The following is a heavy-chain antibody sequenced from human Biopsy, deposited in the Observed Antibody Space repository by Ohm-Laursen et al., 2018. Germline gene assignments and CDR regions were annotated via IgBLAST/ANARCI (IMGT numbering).Heavy chain of an antibody. D-gene: IGHD1/OR15-1a*01. CDR2: IIGIFRTA. CDR3: ARGGGYNWNNGWFDP. CDR1: GGTFSSSA. V-gene: IGHV1-69*13. Sequence: SVTVSCNASGGTFSSSAITWVRQAPGQGLEWMGGIIGIFRTAHYAQKFQGRVTITADEFMSAAYMELSSLRSEDTAVYYCARGGGYNWNNGWFDPWGQGTLVTVSS. J-gene: IGHJ5*02.